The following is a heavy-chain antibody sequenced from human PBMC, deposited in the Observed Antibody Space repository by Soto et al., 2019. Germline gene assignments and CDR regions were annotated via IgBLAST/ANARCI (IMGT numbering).Heavy chain of an antibody. Sequence: GGSLRLSCAASGFTFSSYGMHWVRQAPGKGLEWVAVIWYDGSNKYYADSVKGRFTISRDNSKNTLYLQMNSLRAEDTAVYYCARDKVVVTAIKYYYYGMDVWGQGTTVTVSS. D-gene: IGHD2-21*02. CDR1: GFTFSSYG. CDR3: ARDKVVVTAIKYYYYGMDV. CDR2: IWYDGSNK. J-gene: IGHJ6*02. V-gene: IGHV3-33*01.